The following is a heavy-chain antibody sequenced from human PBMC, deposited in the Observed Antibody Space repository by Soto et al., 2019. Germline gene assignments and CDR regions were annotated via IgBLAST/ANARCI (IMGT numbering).Heavy chain of an antibody. J-gene: IGHJ5*02. CDR3: ARLMGDR. CDR1: GFTFSSYA. D-gene: IGHD2-21*02. CDR2: ISGTGATT. V-gene: IGHV3-23*01. Sequence: SLRLSCAASGFTFSSYAMTWVRQAPGKGPEWVSVISGTGATTYYADAVKGRFTISRDNSKNTLYLQMSSLRAEDTGVYYCARLMGDRWGQGILVTVSS.